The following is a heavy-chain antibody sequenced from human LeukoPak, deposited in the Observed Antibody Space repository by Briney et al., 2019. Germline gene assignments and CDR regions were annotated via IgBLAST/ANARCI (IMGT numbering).Heavy chain of an antibody. D-gene: IGHD6-19*01. CDR3: AREGSPGSGWSKPFDY. Sequence: SVKVSSKASGGTFSSYAISWVRQAPGQGLEWMGGIIPIFGTANYAQKFQGRVTITADESTSTAYMELSSLRSEDTAVYYCAREGSPGSGWSKPFDYWGQGTLVTVSS. CDR1: GGTFSSYA. V-gene: IGHV1-69*13. J-gene: IGHJ4*02. CDR2: IIPIFGTA.